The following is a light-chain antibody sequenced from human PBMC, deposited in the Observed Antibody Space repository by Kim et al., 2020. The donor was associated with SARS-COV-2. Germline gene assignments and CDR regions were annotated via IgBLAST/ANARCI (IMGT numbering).Light chain of an antibody. V-gene: IGLV1-40*01. CDR2: GNS. Sequence: QPVLTQPPSVSGAPGQRVTISCTGSSSNIGAGYDVHWYQQLPGTAPKLLIYGNSNRPSGVPDRFSGSKSGTSASLAITGLQAEDEADYYCQSYDSSLSGSGVFGTGTKVTV. J-gene: IGLJ1*01. CDR1: SSNIGAGYD. CDR3: QSYDSSLSGSGV.